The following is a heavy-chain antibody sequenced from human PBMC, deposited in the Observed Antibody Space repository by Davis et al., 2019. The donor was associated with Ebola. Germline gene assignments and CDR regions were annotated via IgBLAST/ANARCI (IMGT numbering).Heavy chain of an antibody. CDR2: ISYDGSNK. CDR1: GFTFSSYG. D-gene: IGHD2-15*01. CDR3: AKEDIVVVVAAPYYYYGMDV. J-gene: IGHJ6*02. Sequence: GGSLRLSCAASGFTFSSYGMHWVRQAPGKGLEWVAVISYDGSNKYYADSVKGRFTISRDNSKNTLYLQMNSLRAEDTAVYYCAKEDIVVVVAAPYYYYGMDVWGQGTTVTVSS. V-gene: IGHV3-30*18.